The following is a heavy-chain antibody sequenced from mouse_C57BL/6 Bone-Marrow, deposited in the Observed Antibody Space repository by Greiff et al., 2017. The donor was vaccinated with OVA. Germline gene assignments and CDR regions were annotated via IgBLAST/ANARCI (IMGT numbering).Heavy chain of an antibody. Sequence: QVQLKQPGAELVKPGASVKLSCKASGYTFTSYWMHWVKQRPGQGLEWIGMIHPNSGSTNYNEKFKSKATLTVDKSSSTAYMQLSSLTSEDSAVYYCARPKDYYGAYWGQGTTLTVSS. V-gene: IGHV1-64*01. CDR3: ARPKDYYGAY. CDR1: GYTFTSYW. CDR2: IHPNSGST. J-gene: IGHJ2*01.